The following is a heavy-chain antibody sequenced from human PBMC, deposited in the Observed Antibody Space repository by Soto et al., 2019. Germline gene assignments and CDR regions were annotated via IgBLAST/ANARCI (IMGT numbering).Heavy chain of an antibody. Sequence: PGGSLRLSCAASGFTFSSYWMHWVRQAPGKGLVWVSRINSDGSSTSYADSVKGRFTISRDNAKNTLYLQMNSLRAEDTAVYYCARGEIVVVPAAIGWFDPWGQGT. D-gene: IGHD2-2*01. V-gene: IGHV3-74*01. CDR3: ARGEIVVVPAAIGWFDP. CDR2: INSDGSST. J-gene: IGHJ5*02. CDR1: GFTFSSYW.